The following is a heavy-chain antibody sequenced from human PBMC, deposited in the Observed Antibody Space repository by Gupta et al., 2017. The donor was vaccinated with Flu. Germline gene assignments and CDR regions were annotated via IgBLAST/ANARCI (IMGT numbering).Heavy chain of an antibody. V-gene: IGHV3-48*02. J-gene: IGHJ5*02. CDR2: ISGSSSKI. Sequence: EVQLVESGGGLVQPGGSLRLSCVDSGFTFSDYGMNWVRQAPGKGLEWVSYISGSSSKILYADSVKGRFTISRDNAKYSLDLQMSSLRDEDTAVYYCVRAQRSLDNWFDPWGQGTRVTVSS. D-gene: IGHD6-25*01. CDR3: VRAQRSLDNWFDP. CDR1: GFTFSDYG.